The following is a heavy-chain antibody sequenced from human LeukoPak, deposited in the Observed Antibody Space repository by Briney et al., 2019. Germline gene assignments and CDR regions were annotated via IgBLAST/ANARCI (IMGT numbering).Heavy chain of an antibody. D-gene: IGHD3-10*01. Sequence: ASVKVSCKASGYTFTSYGISWVRQAPGQGLEWMGWISAYNGNTNYAQKLQGRVTMTTDTSTSTAYIELRSLRSDDTAVYYCARHRNLFYYYGSGSRDFDYWGQGTLVTLSS. CDR2: ISAYNGNT. CDR3: ARHRNLFYYYGSGSRDFDY. J-gene: IGHJ4*02. V-gene: IGHV1-18*01. CDR1: GYTFTSYG.